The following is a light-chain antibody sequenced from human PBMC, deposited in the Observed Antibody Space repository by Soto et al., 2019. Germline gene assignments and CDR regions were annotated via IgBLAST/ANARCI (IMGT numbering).Light chain of an antibody. CDR1: QGITTW. Sequence: DIQMTQSPSSVSASVGDRVTITCRASQGITTWLAWYQQKPGKAPKLLIYAASTLHSGIPSRFSGSGSGTDFTLTISSLQPEDFVTYYCQQTNSFPYIFGQGTRVEIK. V-gene: IGKV1-12*01. J-gene: IGKJ2*01. CDR3: QQTNSFPYI. CDR2: AAS.